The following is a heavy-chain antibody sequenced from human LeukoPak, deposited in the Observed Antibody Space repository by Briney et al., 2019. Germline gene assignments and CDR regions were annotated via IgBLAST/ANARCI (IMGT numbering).Heavy chain of an antibody. D-gene: IGHD1-26*01. Sequence: GGSLRLSRAPSRFTSCNYAMPRVRQAPGTGLEWVAVMSYDGRNRYYAAAVKGRFTVSSDNSKSTMYLQMNCLRGEDRAVSSSARYGALLDYWGQGTGVTVST. CDR1: RFTSCNYA. V-gene: IGHV3-30*04. J-gene: IGHJ4*02. CDR3: ARYGALLDY. CDR2: MSYDGRNR.